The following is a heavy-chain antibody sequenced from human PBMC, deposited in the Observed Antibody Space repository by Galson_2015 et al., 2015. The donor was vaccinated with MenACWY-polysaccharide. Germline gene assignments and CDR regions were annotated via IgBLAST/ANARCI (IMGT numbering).Heavy chain of an antibody. J-gene: IGHJ4*02. Sequence: SLRLSCAASGFTFNNYAVSWVRQAPGKGLEWVSTISGSGDSTYYADSVKGRFTIARDNSKNSLYLQMNSLRAEDTALYYCVKPYSTSGVCFSFDSWGQGSLVTVSS. CDR1: GFTFNNYA. CDR3: VKPYSTSGVCFSFDS. V-gene: IGHV3-23*01. CDR2: ISGSGDST. D-gene: IGHD2-8*01.